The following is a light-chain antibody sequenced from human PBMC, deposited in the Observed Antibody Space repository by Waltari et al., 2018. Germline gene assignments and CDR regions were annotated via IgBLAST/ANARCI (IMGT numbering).Light chain of an antibody. Sequence: SYVLTQPPSVSVAPGKAARITCGGTSIGSGSVHWYQQKPGQAPVLVIYYDSDRPSGIPERISGSKSGNTATLTISRVEAGDEAAYYCQLWESGSDRVVFGGGTKLTVL. V-gene: IGLV3-21*01. CDR3: QLWESGSDRVV. CDR1: SIGSGS. CDR2: YDS. J-gene: IGLJ2*01.